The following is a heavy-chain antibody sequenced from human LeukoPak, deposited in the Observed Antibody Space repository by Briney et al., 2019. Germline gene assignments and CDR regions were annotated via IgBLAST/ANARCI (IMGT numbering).Heavy chain of an antibody. CDR3: ARDSGSYFDY. D-gene: IGHD1-26*01. Sequence: PSETLSLTCAVSGYSISSSNWWGWIRQPPGKGLEWIGYIYYSGTTNYNPSLKSRVTMSVDTSKNQFSLKLSSVTAADTAVYYCARDSGSYFDYWGQGTLVTVSS. CDR2: IYYSGTT. CDR1: GYSISSSNW. J-gene: IGHJ4*02. V-gene: IGHV4-28*03.